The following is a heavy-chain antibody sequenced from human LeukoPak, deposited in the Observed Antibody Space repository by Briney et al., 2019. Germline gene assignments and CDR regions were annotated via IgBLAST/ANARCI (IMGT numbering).Heavy chain of an antibody. CDR1: GDSIDSYY. J-gene: IGHJ4*02. CDR2: IYYRGTT. Sequence: PSETLSLTCTVSGDSIDSYYWSWIRQPPGKGLEWIGYIYYRGTTSYNPFPKSRVTISVDTSKNQFSLKLNSVTAADTAVYYCARLPRYGGYDHFDYWGQGILVIVSS. D-gene: IGHD5-12*01. CDR3: ARLPRYGGYDHFDY. V-gene: IGHV4-59*12.